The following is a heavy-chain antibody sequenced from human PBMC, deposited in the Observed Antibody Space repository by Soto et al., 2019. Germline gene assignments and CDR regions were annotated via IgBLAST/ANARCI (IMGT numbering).Heavy chain of an antibody. Sequence: GGSLRLSCAASGFTFSSYAMSWVRQAPGKGLEWVSAISGSGGSTYYADSVKGRFTISRDNSKNTLYLQMNSLRAEDTAVYYCAKEKRGITMIVVVTPFDYWGQGTLVTVSS. CDR3: AKEKRGITMIVVVTPFDY. V-gene: IGHV3-23*01. CDR2: ISGSGGST. D-gene: IGHD3-22*01. J-gene: IGHJ4*02. CDR1: GFTFSSYA.